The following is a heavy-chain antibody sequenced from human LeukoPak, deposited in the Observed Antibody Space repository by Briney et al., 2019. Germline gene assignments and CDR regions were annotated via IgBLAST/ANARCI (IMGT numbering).Heavy chain of an antibody. CDR3: ASTLSPGLLWFGELDY. V-gene: IGHV4-61*02. CDR2: IYTSGST. Sequence: SETLSLTCTVSGGSISSGSYYWSWIRQPAGKGLEWIGRIYTSGSTNYNPSLKSRVTISVDTSKNQFSLKLSSVTAADTAVYYCASTLSPGLLWFGELDYWGQGTLVTVSS. D-gene: IGHD3-10*01. CDR1: GGSISSGSYY. J-gene: IGHJ4*02.